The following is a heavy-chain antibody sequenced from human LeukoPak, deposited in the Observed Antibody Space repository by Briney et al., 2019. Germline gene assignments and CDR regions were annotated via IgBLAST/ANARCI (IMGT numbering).Heavy chain of an antibody. CDR2: MNPNSGGT. CDR3: ARDKLGLGELSLYGQ. J-gene: IGHJ4*02. CDR1: GYTLTGYY. Sequence: ASVKVSCTASGYTLTGYYMHWVRQAPGQGLEWMGWMNPNSGGTKYAQKFQGRVTMTRDTSISTAYMELSRLRSDDTAMYYCARDKLGLGELSLYGQWGQGTLVTVFS. V-gene: IGHV1-2*02. D-gene: IGHD3-16*02.